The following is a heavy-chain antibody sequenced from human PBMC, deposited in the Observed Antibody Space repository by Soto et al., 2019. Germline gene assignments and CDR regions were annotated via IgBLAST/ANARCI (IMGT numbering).Heavy chain of an antibody. D-gene: IGHD4-17*01. J-gene: IGHJ6*02. CDR1: GFTFSSYA. Sequence: QVQLVESGGGVVQPGRSLRLSCAASGFTFSSYAMHWVRQAPGKGLEWVAVISYDGSNKYYADSVKGRFTISRDNSKNTLYLQMNILRAEDTAVYYCARDPPLLVYGDSPLYYYSGMDVWGQGTTVTVSS. CDR3: ARDPPLLVYGDSPLYYYSGMDV. CDR2: ISYDGSNK. V-gene: IGHV3-30-3*01.